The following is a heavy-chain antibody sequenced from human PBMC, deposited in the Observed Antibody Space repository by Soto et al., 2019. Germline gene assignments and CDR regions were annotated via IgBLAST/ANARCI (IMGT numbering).Heavy chain of an antibody. CDR3: AGGSRYDCWSGPVTSDY. Sequence: ASVKVSCKASGYTFTSYDINWVRQATGQGLEWMGWMNPNSGNKGYAQKFQGRVTMTRNTSLSTAYMELSSQRSEDTAVYYCAGGSRYDCWSGPVTSDYWGQGTLVTVSS. V-gene: IGHV1-8*01. D-gene: IGHD3-3*01. J-gene: IGHJ4*02. CDR2: MNPNSGNK. CDR1: GYTFTSYD.